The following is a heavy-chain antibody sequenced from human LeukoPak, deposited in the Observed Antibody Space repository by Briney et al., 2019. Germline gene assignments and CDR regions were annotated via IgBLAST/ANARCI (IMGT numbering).Heavy chain of an antibody. D-gene: IGHD1-26*01. CDR3: ARGGSYYLCYFDY. CDR2: IYYSGST. CDR1: GGSISSSSYY. J-gene: IGHJ4*02. V-gene: IGHV4-39*07. Sequence: PSETLSLTCTVSGGSISSSSYYWGWIRQPPGKGLEWIGSIYYSGSTYYNPSLKSRVTISVDTSKNQFSLKLSSVTAADTAVYYCARGGSYYLCYFDYWGQGTLVTVSS.